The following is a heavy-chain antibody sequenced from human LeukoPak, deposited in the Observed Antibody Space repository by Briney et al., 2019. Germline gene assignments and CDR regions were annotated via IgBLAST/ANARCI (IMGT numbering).Heavy chain of an antibody. CDR1: GGSISSSNW. CDR2: IYHSGST. V-gene: IGHV4-4*02. Sequence: SGTLSLTCAVSGGSISSSNWWSWVRQPPGKGLEWIGEIYHSGSTNYNPSLKSRVTISVDKSKNQFSLKLSSVTAADTAVYYCARDCQYGGDWYYFDYWGQGTLVTVSS. CDR3: ARDCQYGGDWYYFDY. J-gene: IGHJ4*02. D-gene: IGHD2-21*02.